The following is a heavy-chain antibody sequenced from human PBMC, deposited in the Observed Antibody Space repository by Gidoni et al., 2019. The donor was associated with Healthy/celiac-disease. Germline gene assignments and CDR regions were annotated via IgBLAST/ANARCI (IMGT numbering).Heavy chain of an antibody. Sequence: STYYNPSLKSRVTISVDTSKNQFSLKLSSVTAADTAVYYCARPSYDSSAPELWYFDLWGRGTLVTVSS. CDR3: ARPSYDSSAPELWYFDL. D-gene: IGHD3-22*01. V-gene: IGHV4-39*01. J-gene: IGHJ2*01. CDR2: ST.